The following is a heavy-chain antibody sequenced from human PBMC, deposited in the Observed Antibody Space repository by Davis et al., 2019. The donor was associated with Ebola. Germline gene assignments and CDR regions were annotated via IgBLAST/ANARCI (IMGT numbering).Heavy chain of an antibody. CDR1: GLNVNDNF. V-gene: IGHV3-66*03. CDR2: IFDSGET. J-gene: IGHJ5*02. Sequence: GESLKISCAVSGLNVNDNFIHWVRLAPGNGLEWMSVIFDSGETHYGDSVRGRCTISRDISKNTVYLQLNSLRPGDTAMYYCSREYISSWGWFDIWGQGTRVTVSS. D-gene: IGHD6-13*01. CDR3: SREYISSWGWFDI.